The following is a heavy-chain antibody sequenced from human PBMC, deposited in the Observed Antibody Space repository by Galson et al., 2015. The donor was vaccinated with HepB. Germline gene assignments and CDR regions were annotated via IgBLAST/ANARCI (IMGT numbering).Heavy chain of an antibody. CDR2: ISGSGGST. D-gene: IGHD6-19*01. J-gene: IGHJ4*02. CDR3: AKYSSGWYGSDY. CDR1: GFTFSSYA. Sequence: SLRLSCAASGFTFSSYAMSWVRQAPGKGLEWVSAISGSGGSTYYADSVKGRFTISRDNSKNTLYLQMNSLRAEDTAVYYCAKYSSGWYGSDYWGQGTLVTVSS. V-gene: IGHV3-23*01.